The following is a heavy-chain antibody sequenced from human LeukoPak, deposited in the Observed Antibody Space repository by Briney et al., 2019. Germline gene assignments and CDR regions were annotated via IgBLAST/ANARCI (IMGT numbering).Heavy chain of an antibody. CDR2: ISSSSSTI. D-gene: IGHD3-22*01. J-gene: IGHJ4*02. V-gene: IGHV3-48*01. Sequence: GGSLRLSCAASGFTFSTYSMNWVRQAPGKGLEWVSYISSSSSTIYYADSVKGRFTISRDNAKNSLYLQMNSLRAEDTAVYYCARGSTYYDSSGQVPFDYWGQGTLVTVSS. CDR1: GFTFSTYS. CDR3: ARGSTYYDSSGQVPFDY.